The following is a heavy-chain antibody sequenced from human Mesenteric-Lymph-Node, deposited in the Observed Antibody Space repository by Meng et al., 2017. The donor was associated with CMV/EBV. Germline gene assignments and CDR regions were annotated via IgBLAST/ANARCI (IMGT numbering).Heavy chain of an antibody. CDR2: MYYSGST. Sequence: GSLRLSCNVSGGSISGYYWSWIRQPPGKGLEYIAYMYYSGSTNYNPSLKSRVTISVDTSNNQFSLKLTSVTAADTAVYYCARDRYCGGDCSGMDVWGQGTTVTVSS. V-gene: IGHV4-59*01. CDR1: GGSISGYY. J-gene: IGHJ6*02. D-gene: IGHD2-21*01. CDR3: ARDRYCGGDCSGMDV.